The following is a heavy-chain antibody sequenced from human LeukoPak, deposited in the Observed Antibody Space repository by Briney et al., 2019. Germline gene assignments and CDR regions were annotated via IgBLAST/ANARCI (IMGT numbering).Heavy chain of an antibody. J-gene: IGHJ4*02. V-gene: IGHV3-43*02. D-gene: IGHD6-13*01. CDR1: GFTFVDYA. CDR3: AKDRSSSWYGEFDY. CDR2: ISGDGGST. Sequence: PGGALRVSCAASGFTFVDYAMHWVRQAPGKGLEWVSLISGDGGSTYYADSVKGRFTISRDNSKNSLYLQMNSLRTEDTALYYCAKDRSSSWYGEFDYWGQGTLVTVSS.